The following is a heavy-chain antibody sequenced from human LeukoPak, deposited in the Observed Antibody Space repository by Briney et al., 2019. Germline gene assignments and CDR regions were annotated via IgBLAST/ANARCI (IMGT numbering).Heavy chain of an antibody. D-gene: IGHD3-22*01. CDR3: ARGLSDYYDSGGYRGLLDY. V-gene: IGHV4-34*01. J-gene: IGHJ4*02. CDR2: INHSGST. CDR1: GGSFSGYY. Sequence: SETLSLTCAVYGGSFSGYYLTWIRQPPGEGLEWIAEINHSGSTNYNASLKSRVTISVDSSKNQFSLKLSSLTAADTAVYYCARGLSDYYDSGGYRGLLDYWGRGILVTVSS.